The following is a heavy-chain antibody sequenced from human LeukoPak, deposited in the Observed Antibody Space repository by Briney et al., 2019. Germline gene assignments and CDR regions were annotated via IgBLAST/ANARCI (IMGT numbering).Heavy chain of an antibody. CDR1: EFTFSTFW. V-gene: IGHV3-7*01. CDR3: VRDSDYQRNSGGLYAHYDALDI. J-gene: IGHJ3*02. D-gene: IGHD2-21*01. Sequence: PGGSLRLSCAASEFTFSTFWMSWVRQAPGKGLEWVANIKADGSVKHYVDSVEGRFSISRDNARSSLYLQMNSLRAEDTAVYHCVRDSDYQRNSGGLYAHYDALDIWGHGTMVTVSS. CDR2: IKADGSVK.